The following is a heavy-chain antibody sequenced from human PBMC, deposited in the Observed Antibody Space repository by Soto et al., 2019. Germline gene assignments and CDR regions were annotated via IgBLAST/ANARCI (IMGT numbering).Heavy chain of an antibody. CDR1: GFSLSSFG. J-gene: IGHJ5*01. CDR3: TRANTSPFDS. V-gene: IGHV3-33*01. CDR2: IWFDGSQQ. Sequence: QVQLVESGGGVVQPGTSLRLSCAASGFSLSSFGMHWVRQAPGKGLEWVAIIWFDGSQQHYADSVKGRFTISRDTSKNIVYLQMNSLRDEDTAVYYCTRANTSPFDSWGRGTRVTVSS.